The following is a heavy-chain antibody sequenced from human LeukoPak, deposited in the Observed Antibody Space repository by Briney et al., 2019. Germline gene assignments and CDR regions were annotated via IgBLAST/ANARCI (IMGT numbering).Heavy chain of an antibody. Sequence: SESLSLTCTVSGGSISNYWWSWIRQPPGKGLEWIGYVFDSGGTNYNPSLKSRVTISVDTSKKQFSLRLSSVTAADTAVYYCAGGYSSSWNYFDYWGLGTLVTVSS. D-gene: IGHD6-13*01. CDR2: VFDSGGT. CDR1: GGSISNYW. J-gene: IGHJ4*02. CDR3: AGGYSSSWNYFDY. V-gene: IGHV4-59*01.